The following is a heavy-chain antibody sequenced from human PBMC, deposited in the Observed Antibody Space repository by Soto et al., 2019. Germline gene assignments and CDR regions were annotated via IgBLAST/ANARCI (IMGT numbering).Heavy chain of an antibody. CDR3: ARGGGYAVDY. Sequence: QVQLVQSGSELRKPGASVKVSCKASGYTFTSNSITWVRQAPGQGLEWMGWISTSSGNTKFAQKFQGRVTLTTDTSTRTAYMELTSLRSEDTAVYYCARGGGYAVDYWGQGTLVTVST. CDR1: GYTFTSNS. CDR2: ISTSSGNT. V-gene: IGHV1-18*04. D-gene: IGHD5-12*01. J-gene: IGHJ4*02.